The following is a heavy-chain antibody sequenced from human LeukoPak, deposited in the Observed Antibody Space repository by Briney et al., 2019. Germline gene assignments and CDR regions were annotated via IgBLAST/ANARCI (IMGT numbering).Heavy chain of an antibody. CDR1: GYTFSDYT. D-gene: IGHD3-10*02. CDR3: AVQMFLA. Sequence: ASVKVSCKASGYTFSDYTIYWVQQAPGQGLEWMGHVRPGDGDPVYAEKFQGRVTLTTDTSRDTVYMELSSLTSEDSALYFCAVQMFLAWGQGSLVTVSS. V-gene: IGHV1-69-2*01. J-gene: IGHJ5*02. CDR2: VRPGDGDP.